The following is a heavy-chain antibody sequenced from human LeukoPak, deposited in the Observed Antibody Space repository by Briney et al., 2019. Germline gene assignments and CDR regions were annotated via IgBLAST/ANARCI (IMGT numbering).Heavy chain of an antibody. CDR3: ARGYSGSYGRFDY. D-gene: IGHD1-26*01. Sequence: PSETLSLTCSVSGGSMSRYYWSWIRQSPGKGLEWIGYIRYSGSTNYNPSLKSRVTISEDTSKNQFSLRLSSVTTADTAVYYCARGYSGSYGRFDYWGQGTLVTVSS. CDR2: IRYSGST. J-gene: IGHJ4*02. V-gene: IGHV4-59*01. CDR1: GGSMSRYY.